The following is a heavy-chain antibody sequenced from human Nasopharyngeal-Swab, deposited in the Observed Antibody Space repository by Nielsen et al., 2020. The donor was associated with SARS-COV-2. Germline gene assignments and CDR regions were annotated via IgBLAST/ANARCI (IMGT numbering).Heavy chain of an antibody. CDR2: ISRSSSTI. CDR3: ARDPVRITIFGVDRYGMDV. V-gene: IGHV3-48*04. CDR1: GFTFSSYS. Sequence: GGSLTLSCAASGFTFSSYSMNWVRQAPGKGLEWVSYISRSSSTIYYADSVKGRFTISRDNAKNSLYLQMNSLRAEDTAVYYCARDPVRITIFGVDRYGMDVWGQGTAVTIAS. J-gene: IGHJ6*02. D-gene: IGHD3-3*01.